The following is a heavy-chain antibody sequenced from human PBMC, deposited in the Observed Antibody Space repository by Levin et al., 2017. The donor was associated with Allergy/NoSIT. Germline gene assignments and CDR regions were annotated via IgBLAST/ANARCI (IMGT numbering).Heavy chain of an antibody. V-gene: IGHV1-2*02. CDR2: INPNSGGT. Sequence: ASVKVSCKASGYTFTGYYMHWVRQAPGQGLEWMGWINPNSGGTNYAQKFQGRVTMTRDTSISTAYMELSRLRSDDTAVYYCARVGSGSYADNFDYWGQGTLVTVSS. D-gene: IGHD1-26*01. J-gene: IGHJ4*02. CDR3: ARVGSGSYADNFDY. CDR1: GYTFTGYY.